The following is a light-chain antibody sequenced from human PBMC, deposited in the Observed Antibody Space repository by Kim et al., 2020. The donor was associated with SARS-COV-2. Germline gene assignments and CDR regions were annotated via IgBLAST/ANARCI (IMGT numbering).Light chain of an antibody. CDR1: QSVSSSY. V-gene: IGKV3-20*01. J-gene: IGKJ2*01. CDR3: QQYGSSYT. Sequence: SLSPGESATLSCRASQSVSSSYLAWYQQKPGQAPRLLIYGASSRATGIPDRFSGSGSGTDFTLTISRLGPEDFAVYYCQQYGSSYTFGQGTKLEI. CDR2: GAS.